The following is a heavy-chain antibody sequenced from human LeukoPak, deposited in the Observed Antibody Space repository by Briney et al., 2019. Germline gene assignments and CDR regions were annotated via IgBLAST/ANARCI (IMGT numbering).Heavy chain of an antibody. CDR3: AKDLYTSRYACCFDY. CDR1: GFTFDNYA. V-gene: IGHV3-9*01. CDR2: ITWNSGNI. Sequence: GRSLRLSCAASGFTFDNYAMHWVRQAPGKGLEWVSGITWNSGNIVYADSVKGRFTISRDNAKNSLYLQMNSLRAEDTAVYYCAKDLYTSRYACCFDYWGQGTLVTVSS. J-gene: IGHJ4*02. D-gene: IGHD6-13*01.